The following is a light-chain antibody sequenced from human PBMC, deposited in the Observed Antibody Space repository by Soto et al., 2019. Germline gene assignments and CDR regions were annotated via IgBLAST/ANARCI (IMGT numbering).Light chain of an antibody. CDR3: QQCRNWPLT. Sequence: EIMLTQSPATLSLSPGERATLSCKASQNVYNNLAWYQQRPGQPPRLLIYDASTRATGISARFSGSGYGTEFTLTISSLQSEDFAVYFCQQCRNWPLTFGGGTKVDIK. J-gene: IGKJ4*01. CDR1: QNVYNN. V-gene: IGKV3-15*01. CDR2: DAS.